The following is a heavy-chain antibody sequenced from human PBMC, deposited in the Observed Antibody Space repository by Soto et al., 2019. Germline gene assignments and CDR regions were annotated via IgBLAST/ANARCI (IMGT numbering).Heavy chain of an antibody. CDR3: ARDKRDLRFLEWSYYFDY. D-gene: IGHD3-3*01. CDR2: ISYDGSNK. Sequence: QVQLVESGGGVVQPGRSLRLSCAASGFTFSSCAMHWVRQAPGKGLEWVAVISYDGSNKYYADSVKGRFTVSRDNSKTTRYLQVNSLRAEDTAVYYCARDKRDLRFLEWSYYFDYWGQGTLVTVSS. V-gene: IGHV3-30-3*01. CDR1: GFTFSSCA. J-gene: IGHJ4*02.